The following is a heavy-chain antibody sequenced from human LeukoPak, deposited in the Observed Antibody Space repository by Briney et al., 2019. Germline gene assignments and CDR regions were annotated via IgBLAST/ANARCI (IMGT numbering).Heavy chain of an antibody. J-gene: IGHJ5*02. CDR3: TIHRGKGWFDP. CDR2: IKQDGSEK. V-gene: IGHV3-7*01. D-gene: IGHD3-16*01. Sequence: ESLRLSCAASGFTFSSYWMSWVRQAPGKGLEWVASIKQDGSEKYYVDSVKGRFTISRDNGKNSLYLQMNSLRAEDTALYYCTIHRGKGWFDPWGQGTLVTVSS. CDR1: GFTFSSYW.